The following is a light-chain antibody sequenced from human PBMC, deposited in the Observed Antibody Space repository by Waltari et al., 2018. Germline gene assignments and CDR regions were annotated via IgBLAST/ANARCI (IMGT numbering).Light chain of an antibody. CDR2: EGR. CDR3: GSYAGSSV. Sequence: CCQQIPGKAPKLMIYEGRKRPSGISNRFAGSKSGNTASLTISGLQAEDEADYYCGSYAGSSVFGGGTKLTVL. V-gene: IGLV2-23*01. J-gene: IGLJ3*02.